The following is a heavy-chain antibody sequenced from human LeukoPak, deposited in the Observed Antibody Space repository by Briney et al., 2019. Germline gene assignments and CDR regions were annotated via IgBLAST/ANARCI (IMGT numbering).Heavy chain of an antibody. J-gene: IGHJ4*02. V-gene: IGHV3-21*01. CDR2: ISSSSSYI. D-gene: IGHD2-2*01. CDR1: GLTFSNYS. Sequence: GGSLRLSCAGSGLTFSNYSMNWVRQAPGKGLEWVSSISSSSSYIYYADSVKGRFTISRDNAKNSLYLQMNSLRAEDTAVYYCASTTDILGYCSSTSCAFDYWGQGTLVTVSS. CDR3: ASTTDILGYCSSTSCAFDY.